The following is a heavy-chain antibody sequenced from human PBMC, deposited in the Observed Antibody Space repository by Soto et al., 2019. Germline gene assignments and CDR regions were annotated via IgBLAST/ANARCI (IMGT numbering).Heavy chain of an antibody. J-gene: IGHJ5*02. V-gene: IGHV3-11*06. Sequence: RLSCTSSGFTFSDYDMSWIRRAPGKGLEWVSYISSGSGYTDYADSVKGRFTISRDNAKNSLYLQMNSLGADDTGIYFCARAAVVAVAGTSYNWSDPWGQ. CDR2: ISSGSGYT. CDR3: ARAAVVAVAGTSYNWSDP. D-gene: IGHD6-19*01. CDR1: GFTFSDYD.